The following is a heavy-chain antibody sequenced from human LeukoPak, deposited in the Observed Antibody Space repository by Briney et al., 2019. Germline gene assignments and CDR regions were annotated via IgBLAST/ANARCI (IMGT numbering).Heavy chain of an antibody. CDR3: TWRGQDFDH. V-gene: IGHV3-15*01. CDR2: ILSKTAGGTI. Sequence: PGGSLRLSCAGSGFTFSDAWMTWVRQAPGKGLEWVGRILSKTAGGTIDYSTPVKGRFTISRDDSLNTVYLQMNSLRTEDTADYYCTWRGQDFDHWGQGTLVTVSS. J-gene: IGHJ4*02. CDR1: GFTFSDAW. D-gene: IGHD3-3*01.